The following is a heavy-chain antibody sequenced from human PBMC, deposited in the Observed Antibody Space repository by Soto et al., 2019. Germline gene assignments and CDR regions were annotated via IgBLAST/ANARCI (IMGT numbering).Heavy chain of an antibody. Sequence: PWGSLRLSCAACGFTFSSYAMSWVRQAPGKGLEWVSAISGSGGSTYYADSVKGRFTISRDNSKNTLYLQMNSLRAEDTAVYYCAKGDYYYYYMDVWGKGTTVTVSS. CDR3: AKGDYYYYYMDV. J-gene: IGHJ6*03. CDR2: ISGSGGST. V-gene: IGHV3-23*01. CDR1: GFTFSSYA.